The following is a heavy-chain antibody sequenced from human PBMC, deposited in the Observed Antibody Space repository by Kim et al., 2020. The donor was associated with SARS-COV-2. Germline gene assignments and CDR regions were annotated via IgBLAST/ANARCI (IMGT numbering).Heavy chain of an antibody. D-gene: IGHD3-10*02. Sequence: SETLSLTCTVSGGSISSGGYYWSWIRQHPGKGLEWIGYIYYSGSTYYNPSLKSRVTISVDTSKNQFSLKLSSVTAAATAVYYCAREAVRGSHVTPNYFYYYGMDVWGQGTTVTVSS. CDR1: GGSISSGGYY. V-gene: IGHV4-31*03. CDR2: IYYSGST. CDR3: AREAVRGSHVTPNYFYYYGMDV. J-gene: IGHJ6*02.